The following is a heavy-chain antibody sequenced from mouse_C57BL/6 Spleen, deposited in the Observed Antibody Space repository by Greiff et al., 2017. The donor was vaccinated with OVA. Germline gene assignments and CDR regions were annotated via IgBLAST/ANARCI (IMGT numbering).Heavy chain of an antibody. CDR3: VVWYHYAMDY. Sequence: EVQLVESGGGLVQPKGSLKLSCAASGFSFNTYAMNWVRQAPGKGLEWVARIRSKSNNYATYYADSVKDRFTISRDDSESMLYLQMNNLKTEDTAMYYCVVWYHYAMDYWGQGTSVTVSS. J-gene: IGHJ4*01. D-gene: IGHD2-10*02. V-gene: IGHV10-1*01. CDR2: IRSKSNNYAT. CDR1: GFSFNTYA.